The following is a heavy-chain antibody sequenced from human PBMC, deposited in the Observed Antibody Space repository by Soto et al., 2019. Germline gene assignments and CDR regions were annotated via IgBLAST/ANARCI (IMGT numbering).Heavy chain of an antibody. J-gene: IGHJ4*02. D-gene: IGHD2-21*02. CDR1: GYPFNTYY. CDR2: IHPSGGGS. V-gene: IGHV1-46*02. Sequence: ASVKVSCKSSGYPFNTYYLHWVRQAPGQGLEWMGMIHPSGGGSTYAQKFLGRVTMTMDSSTSTVFMELTSLRSADTAVYYCALWCYIAVLTDSFDSWGQGTLVTGSS. CDR3: ALWCYIAVLTDSFDS.